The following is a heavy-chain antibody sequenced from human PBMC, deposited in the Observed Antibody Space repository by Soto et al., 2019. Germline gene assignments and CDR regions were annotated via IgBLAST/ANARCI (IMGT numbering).Heavy chain of an antibody. CDR2: INSDGSST. CDR3: ARDSTLHFPYYYYMDV. Sequence: EVQLVESGGGLVQPGGSLRLSCAASGFTFSSYWMHWFRQAPGKGLVWVSRINSDGSSTSYADSVKGRFTISRDNAKNTLYLQMNSLRAEDTAVYYCARDSTLHFPYYYYMDVWGKGTTVTVSS. CDR1: GFTFSSYW. D-gene: IGHD3-3*02. V-gene: IGHV3-74*01. J-gene: IGHJ6*03.